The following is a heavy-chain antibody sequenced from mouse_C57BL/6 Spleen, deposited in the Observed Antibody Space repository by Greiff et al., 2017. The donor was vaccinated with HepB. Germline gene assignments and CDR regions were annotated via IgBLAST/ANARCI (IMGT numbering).Heavy chain of an antibody. CDR1: GFTFSDYY. V-gene: IGHV5-16*01. J-gene: IGHJ4*01. CDR2: INYDGSST. CDR3: ARDHGGYYAMDY. Sequence: EVQRVESEGGLVQPGSSMKLSCTASGFTFSDYYMAWVRQVPEKGLEWVANINYDGSSTYYLDSLKSRFIISRDNAKNILYLQMRSLKSEDTATYYCARDHGGYYAMDYWGQGTSVTVSS.